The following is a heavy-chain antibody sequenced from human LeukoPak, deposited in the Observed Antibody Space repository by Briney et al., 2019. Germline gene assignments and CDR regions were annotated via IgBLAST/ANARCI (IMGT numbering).Heavy chain of an antibody. D-gene: IGHD5/OR15-5a*01. CDR3: ARDAPPMSWYFDL. Sequence: SQTLSLTCTVSGGSISSGSYYWSWLRQPAGKGLEWIERIYTSGSTNYNPSLKSRVTISVDTSKNQFSLKLSSVTAADTAVYYCARDAPPMSWYFDLWGRGTLVTVSS. CDR2: IYTSGST. J-gene: IGHJ2*01. V-gene: IGHV4-61*02. CDR1: GGSISSGSYY.